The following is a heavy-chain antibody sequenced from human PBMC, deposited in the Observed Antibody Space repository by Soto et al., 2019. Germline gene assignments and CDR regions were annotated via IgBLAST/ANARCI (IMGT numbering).Heavy chain of an antibody. V-gene: IGHV1-69*02. D-gene: IGHD3-10*01. Sequence: QVQLVQSGAEVKKPGSSVKVSCKASGDTFSFYTINWVRQAPGLGLEWVGRINPILSMSNYAQKFQDRVTMTADKSTSQGYLELRSLRSEDTAMYYCAASYGSGYRAFDYWGQGALVTVSS. CDR1: GDTFSFYT. J-gene: IGHJ4*02. CDR3: AASYGSGYRAFDY. CDR2: INPILSMS.